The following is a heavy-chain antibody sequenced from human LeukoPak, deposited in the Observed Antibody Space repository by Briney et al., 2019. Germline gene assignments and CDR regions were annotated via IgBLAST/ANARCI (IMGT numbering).Heavy chain of an antibody. CDR3: AEGGSKGAYWFDP. Sequence: GGSLRLSCAASGFTFSSYAMSWVRQAPGKGLDWVSAISGSGGSTYYADSVKGGFTISRDNSKNTLYLQMNSLRAEDTAVYYCAEGGSKGAYWFDPWGQGTLVTVSS. CDR1: GFTFSSYA. V-gene: IGHV3-23*01. D-gene: IGHD3-16*01. CDR2: ISGSGGST. J-gene: IGHJ5*02.